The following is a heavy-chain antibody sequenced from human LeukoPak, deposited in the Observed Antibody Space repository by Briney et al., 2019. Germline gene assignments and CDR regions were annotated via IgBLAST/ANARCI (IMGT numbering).Heavy chain of an antibody. Sequence: ASVKLSCKASGYTFTSYYMHWVRHAPGQGIEWMGIINPSGGSTSYAQKFQGRVTMTRDTATSTVYMELSIRRSEDTAVYYCARDLGGGDGSYFDYWGQGTLVTVSS. V-gene: IGHV1-46*01. CDR3: ARDLGGGDGSYFDY. CDR2: INPSGGST. D-gene: IGHD1-26*01. CDR1: GYTFTSYY. J-gene: IGHJ4*02.